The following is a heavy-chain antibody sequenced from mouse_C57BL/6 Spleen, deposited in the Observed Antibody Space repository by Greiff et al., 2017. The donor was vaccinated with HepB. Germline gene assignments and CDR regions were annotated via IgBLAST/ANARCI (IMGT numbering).Heavy chain of an antibody. CDR1: GYTFTSYW. D-gene: IGHD1-1*01. V-gene: IGHV1-55*01. CDR3: ARRYYGSSYVFDY. Sequence: VQLQQPGAELVKPGASVKMSCKASGYTFTSYWITWVKQRPGQGLEWIGDIYPGSGSTNYNEKFKSKATLTVDTSSSTAYMQLSSLTSEDSAVYYCARRYYGSSYVFDYWGQGTTLTVSS. CDR2: IYPGSGST. J-gene: IGHJ2*01.